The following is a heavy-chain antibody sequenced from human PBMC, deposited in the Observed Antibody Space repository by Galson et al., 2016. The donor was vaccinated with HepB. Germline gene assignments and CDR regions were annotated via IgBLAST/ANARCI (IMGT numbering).Heavy chain of an antibody. Sequence: SVKVSCKASGYNFNSYGISWVRQAPGQGLEWMGWINVSNGNTKYAQKFQGRVTMTTDTSTTTAYMELRSLRSDDTAVYYCARGDWGVLDYFDYWGQGTLVIVSS. D-gene: IGHD3-10*01. CDR2: INVSNGNT. V-gene: IGHV1-18*01. J-gene: IGHJ4*02. CDR1: GYNFNSYG. CDR3: ARGDWGVLDYFDY.